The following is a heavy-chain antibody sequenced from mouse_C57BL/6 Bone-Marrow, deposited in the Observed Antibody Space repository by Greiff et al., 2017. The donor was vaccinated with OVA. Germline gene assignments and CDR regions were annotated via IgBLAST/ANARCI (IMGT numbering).Heavy chain of an antibody. D-gene: IGHD2-2*01. J-gene: IGHJ2*01. CDR2: IHPNSGST. V-gene: IGHV1-64*01. Sequence: QVQLQQPGAELVKPGASVKLSCKASGYTFTSYWMHWVKQRPGQGLEWIGMIHPNSGSTNYNEKFKSKATLTVDKSSSTAYMQLSSLTSEDSAVYYYASMGIYYGYDGGYWGQGTTLTVSS. CDR3: ASMGIYYGYDGGY. CDR1: GYTFTSYW.